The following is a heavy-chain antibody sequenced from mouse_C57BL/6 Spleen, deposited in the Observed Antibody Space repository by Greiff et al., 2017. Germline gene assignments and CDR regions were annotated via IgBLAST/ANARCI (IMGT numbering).Heavy chain of an antibody. V-gene: IGHV1-55*01. CDR2: IYPGSGST. CDR1: GYTFTSYW. J-gene: IGHJ2*01. CDR3: ARWRSYFDY. Sequence: VQLQQPGAELVKPGASVKMSCKASGYTFTSYWINWVKQRPGPGLEWIGDIYPGSGSTNYNEKFKSKATLTVDTSSSTAYMQLSSLTSEDSAVYCCARWRSYFDYWGQGTTLTVSS.